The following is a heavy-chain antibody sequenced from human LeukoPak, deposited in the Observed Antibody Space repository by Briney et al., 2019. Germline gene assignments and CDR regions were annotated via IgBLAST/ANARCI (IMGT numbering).Heavy chain of an antibody. CDR3: ARHGVWFGELFPLDY. CDR1: GGSISSYY. J-gene: IGHJ4*02. CDR2: IYYSGST. Sequence: PSETLSLTCTVSGGSISSYYRSWIRQPPGKGLEWIGYIYYSGSTNYNPSLKGRVTISVDTSKNQFSLKLSSVTAADTAVYYCARHGVWFGELFPLDYWGQGTLVTVSS. D-gene: IGHD3-10*01. V-gene: IGHV4-59*08.